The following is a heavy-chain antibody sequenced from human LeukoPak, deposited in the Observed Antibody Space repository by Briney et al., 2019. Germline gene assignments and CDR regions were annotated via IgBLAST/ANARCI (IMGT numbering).Heavy chain of an antibody. CDR1: GFTFSSYW. CDR2: IKQDGSEK. V-gene: IGHV3-7*01. Sequence: PGGSLRLSCAASGFTFSSYWMSWVRQAPGKELEWVANIKQDGSEKYYVDSVKGRFTISRDNAKNSLYLQMNSLRAEDTAVYYCARVLDPAAEYSSSRLGFDYWGQGTLVTVSS. CDR3: ARVLDPAAEYSSSRLGFDY. J-gene: IGHJ4*02. D-gene: IGHD6-6*01.